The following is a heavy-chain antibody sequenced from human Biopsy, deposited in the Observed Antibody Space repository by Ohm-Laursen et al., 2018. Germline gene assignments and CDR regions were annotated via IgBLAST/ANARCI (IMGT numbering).Heavy chain of an antibody. CDR2: IKCSTDGGTT. CDR1: GFTFSDAW. V-gene: IGHV3-15*01. CDR3: TTQNPYGVLWWRRPDY. Sequence: SLRLSCAASGFTFSDAWMNWVRQAPVKGLEWVGRIKCSTDGGTTDYAAPVKNRFTISRDDSKNTFYLQMDSLKTEDTAVYYCTTQNPYGVLWWRRPDYWGQGTPVTVSS. J-gene: IGHJ4*02. D-gene: IGHD4-17*01.